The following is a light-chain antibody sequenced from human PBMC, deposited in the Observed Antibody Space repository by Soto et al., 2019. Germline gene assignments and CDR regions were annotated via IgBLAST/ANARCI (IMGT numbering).Light chain of an antibody. CDR3: ASWDDSLSGGV. J-gene: IGLJ3*02. V-gene: IGLV1-44*01. CDR2: TDY. CDR1: NSNIGTYT. Sequence: QSVLTQPPSASGTPGQRVVISCSGSNSNIGTYTVNWYQQLPGTAPRLLIYTDYQRPSGVPDRFSGSKSGNSASLAISGLQSEDEADYYCASWDDSLSGGVFGGGTKVTVL.